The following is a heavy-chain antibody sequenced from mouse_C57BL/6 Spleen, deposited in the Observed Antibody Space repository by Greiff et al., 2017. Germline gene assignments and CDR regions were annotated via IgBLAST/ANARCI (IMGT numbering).Heavy chain of an antibody. CDR3: TRWGYDYDERGYYFDD. V-gene: IGHV1-15*01. CDR1: GYTFTDYE. D-gene: IGHD2-4*01. Sequence: QVQLQQSGAELVRPGASVTLSCKASGYTFTDYEMHWVKQTPVHGLEWIGAIDPETGGTAYNQKFKGKAILTADKSSSTAYMELRSLTSEDSAVEYCTRWGYDYDERGYYFDDWGKGTTLTVSS. CDR2: IDPETGGT. J-gene: IGHJ2*01.